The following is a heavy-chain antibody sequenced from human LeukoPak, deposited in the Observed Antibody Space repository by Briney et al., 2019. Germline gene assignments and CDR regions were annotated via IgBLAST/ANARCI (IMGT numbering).Heavy chain of an antibody. CDR1: GFTFSSYA. Sequence: GGSLRLSCAASGFTFSSYAMTWVRQGPGKGLEWVSVISGSGGSTYYADPVKGRFTISRDNSNNTVYLHMNSLRAEDTAAYFCARDRGYGSGSSNCFDPWGQGTLVTVSS. D-gene: IGHD3-10*01. J-gene: IGHJ5*02. V-gene: IGHV3-23*01. CDR3: ARDRGYGSGSSNCFDP. CDR2: ISGSGGST.